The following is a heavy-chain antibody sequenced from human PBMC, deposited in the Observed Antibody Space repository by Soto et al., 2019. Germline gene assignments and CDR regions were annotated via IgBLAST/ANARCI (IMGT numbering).Heavy chain of an antibody. J-gene: IGHJ3*01. CDR3: ARSLPGTYGAFDL. D-gene: IGHD1-7*01. V-gene: IGHV3-74*01. Sequence: VQLVDSGGGLVQPGGSLRLSCAASEFTFRSYWMYWVRQSPGKGLVWVSRISGDGSSTTYADSVRGRFTISRDNAKNTVYLQMDSLRAEDTAVYYCARSLPGTYGAFDLWGQGTMVTVSS. CDR2: ISGDGSST. CDR1: EFTFRSYW.